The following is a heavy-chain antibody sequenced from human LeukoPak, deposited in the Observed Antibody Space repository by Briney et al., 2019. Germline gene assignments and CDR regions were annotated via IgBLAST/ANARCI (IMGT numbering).Heavy chain of an antibody. CDR2: INHSGST. V-gene: IGHV4-34*01. Sequence: SETLSLTCAVYGGSFSGYYWSWIRQPPGKGLERIGEINHSGSTNYNPSLKSRVTISVDTSKNQFSLNLSSVTAADTAMYYCARASYYYDSVDYWGQGTLVTVSS. CDR3: ARASYYYDSVDY. CDR1: GGSFSGYY. D-gene: IGHD3-22*01. J-gene: IGHJ4*02.